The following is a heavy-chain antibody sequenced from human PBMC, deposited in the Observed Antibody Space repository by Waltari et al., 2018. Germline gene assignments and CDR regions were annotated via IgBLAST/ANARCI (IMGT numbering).Heavy chain of an antibody. CDR2: FYYSGST. J-gene: IGHJ3*02. V-gene: IGHV4-39*01. Sequence: QVQLQESDPGLVKPSETLSLTCTVSGGSISSSSYYWGWIRQPPGKGLEWIGSFYYSGSTDYSPSLKSQGTRSGDTSKNQCSLKLSAVTAADTAVYYCARHPHSVLMVYATALDIWGQGTMVTVSS. D-gene: IGHD2-8*01. CDR3: ARHPHSVLMVYATALDI. CDR1: GGSISSSSYY.